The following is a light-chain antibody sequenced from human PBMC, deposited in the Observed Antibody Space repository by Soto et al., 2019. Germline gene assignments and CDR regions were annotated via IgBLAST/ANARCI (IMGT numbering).Light chain of an antibody. CDR1: RSVSSY. V-gene: IGKV1-33*01. J-gene: IGKJ5*01. CDR2: DAS. CDR3: QQYENLPT. Sequence: TQSPATLSLSPGESATLSCRATRSVSSYLAWYQQKPGRAPKLLIYDASNLEAGVPSRFRGSGSGTDFTFTISRLQPEDIATYYCQQYENLPTFGQGTRLEIK.